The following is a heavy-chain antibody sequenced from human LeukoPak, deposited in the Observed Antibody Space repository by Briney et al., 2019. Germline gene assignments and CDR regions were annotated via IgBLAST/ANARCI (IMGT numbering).Heavy chain of an antibody. CDR3: ARVLRSGNTGFAFDN. CDR2: IYPGGTT. V-gene: IGHV3-66*02. J-gene: IGHJ3*02. Sequence: GGSLRLSCAASGLTVSSSFMTWVRLASGKGLEWVSIIYPGGTTYSADSVKGRFTISRDDSKNTLSLQMNSLRPDDTAVYYCARVLRSGNTGFAFDNWGQGTMVTVSS. D-gene: IGHD3-3*01. CDR1: GLTVSSSF.